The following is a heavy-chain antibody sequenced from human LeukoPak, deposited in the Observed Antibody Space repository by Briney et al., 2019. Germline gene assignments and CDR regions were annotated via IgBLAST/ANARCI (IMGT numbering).Heavy chain of an antibody. J-gene: IGHJ4*02. Sequence: ASVKVSCKASGYTFTGYYMHWVRQAPGQGLEWMGRINPNSGGTNYAQKFQGRVTMTRDTSISTAYMELSSLRSEDTAVYYCMREGPETYKFDSWGQGTLVIVSS. D-gene: IGHD5-24*01. CDR2: INPNSGGT. V-gene: IGHV1-2*06. CDR3: MREGPETYKFDS. CDR1: GYTFTGYY.